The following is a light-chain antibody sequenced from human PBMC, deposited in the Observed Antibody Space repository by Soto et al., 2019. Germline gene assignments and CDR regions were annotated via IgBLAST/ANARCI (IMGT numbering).Light chain of an antibody. V-gene: IGKV3-20*01. CDR3: QDFDSPQWT. CDR2: GVS. CDR1: QSVRSS. J-gene: IGKJ1*01. Sequence: EVVMTQSPVTLSVSPGERATLSCRASQSVRSSVAWYQQKPGQAPRLLIYGVSMRADGIPDRFSGSGSGSEFTLTINRLEPEDFAVYYCQDFDSPQWTFGQGTKVDIK.